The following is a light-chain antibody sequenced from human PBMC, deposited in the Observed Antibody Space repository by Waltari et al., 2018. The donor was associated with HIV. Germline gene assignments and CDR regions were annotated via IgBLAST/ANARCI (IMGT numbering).Light chain of an antibody. Sequence: DIQITPSPPSLFASLGDRVTITCRASQSVTSYLAWYQQKLGSSHNLLIYSASTLVTGVSSTFSASGSGTHFTLTITNLQPDDVATYFCQQYGSYPWTFGQGTRV. J-gene: IGKJ1*01. CDR3: QQYGSYPWT. CDR1: QSVTSY. CDR2: SAS. V-gene: IGKV1-5*03.